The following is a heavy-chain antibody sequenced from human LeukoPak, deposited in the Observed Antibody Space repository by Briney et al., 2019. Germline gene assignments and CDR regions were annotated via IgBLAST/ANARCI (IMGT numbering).Heavy chain of an antibody. CDR2: IYYSGST. J-gene: IGHJ5*02. D-gene: IGHD3-10*01. Sequence: SETLSLTCTVSGGSISSSSYYWGWTRQPPGKGLEWIGSIYYSGSTYYNPSLKSRVPISEDTSKNQFSLKLSSVTAADTAVYYCARDFTIPYDYGSGSLYWFDPWGQGTLVTVSS. CDR1: GGSISSSSYY. V-gene: IGHV4-39*07. CDR3: ARDFTIPYDYGSGSLYWFDP.